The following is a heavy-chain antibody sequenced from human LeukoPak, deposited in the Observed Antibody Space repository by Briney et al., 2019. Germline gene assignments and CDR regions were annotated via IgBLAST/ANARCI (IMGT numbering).Heavy chain of an antibody. V-gene: IGHV4-31*03. CDR3: ARGVGDWKPGRHNWFDP. Sequence: SETLSLTCSVSGGSITSSGFYWTWIRLHPGKGLEWIGNIYHSGTSYYNPSLKNRILISVDTSKNQFYLKMSSMIAADTAVYYCARGVGDWKPGRHNWFDPWGQGILVTVSS. CDR1: GGSITSSGFY. CDR2: IYHSGTS. D-gene: IGHD1-1*01. J-gene: IGHJ5*02.